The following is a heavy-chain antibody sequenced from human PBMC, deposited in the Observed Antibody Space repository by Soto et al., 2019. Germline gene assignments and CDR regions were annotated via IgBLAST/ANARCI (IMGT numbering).Heavy chain of an antibody. CDR2: IIPKFGTA. D-gene: IGHD2-21*01. Sequence: QVRLEQSGGEVKKPGSSVKVSCRVSGGIFSDYAVSWVRQAPGQGLQWVGGIIPKFGTAKYARKFEDRVTLTADELTTTVYMEINNLRSDDTALYYGARDKLSSLVVETPHLFDSWGQGTLLTVSS. J-gene: IGHJ5*01. V-gene: IGHV1-69*12. CDR1: GGIFSDYA. CDR3: ARDKLSSLVVETPHLFDS.